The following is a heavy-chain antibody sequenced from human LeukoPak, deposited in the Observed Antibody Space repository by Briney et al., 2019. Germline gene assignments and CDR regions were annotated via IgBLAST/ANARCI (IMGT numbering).Heavy chain of an antibody. D-gene: IGHD6-13*01. CDR2: IYYSGST. J-gene: IGHJ4*02. V-gene: IGHV4-39*01. CDR1: GGSISSSSYY. Sequence: SETLSLTCTVSGGSISSSSYYWGWIRQPPGKGLEWIGSIYYSGSTYYNPSLKSRVTIFVDTSKNQFSLKLSSVTAADTAVYYCATTYSSSWFYWGQGTLVTVSS. CDR3: ATTYSSSWFY.